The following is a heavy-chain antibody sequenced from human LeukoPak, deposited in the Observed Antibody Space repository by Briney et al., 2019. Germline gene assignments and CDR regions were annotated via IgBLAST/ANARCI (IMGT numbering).Heavy chain of an antibody. CDR3: ARSSGDYYDSSGYYYYFDY. Sequence: SETLSLTCTVSGNSISSGDNYWSWIRQPAGKGLEWIGRIYTSGSTSYNPSLKSRVTISGDTSKNQFSLKLSSVTAADTAVYYCARSSGDYYDSSGYYYYFDYWGQGTLVTVSS. CDR1: GNSISSGDNY. J-gene: IGHJ4*02. V-gene: IGHV4-61*02. CDR2: IYTSGST. D-gene: IGHD3-22*01.